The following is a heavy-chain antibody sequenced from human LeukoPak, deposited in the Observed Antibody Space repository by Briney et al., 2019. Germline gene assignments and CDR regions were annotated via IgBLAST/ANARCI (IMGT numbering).Heavy chain of an antibody. Sequence: ASVKVSCKASAYTFTSYDINWVRQATGQGLEWMGWISAYNGNTNYAQKLQGRVTMTTDTSTSTAYMELRSLRSDDTAVYYCARVARTVTDYWGQGTLVTVSS. CDR1: AYTFTSYD. D-gene: IGHD4-17*01. J-gene: IGHJ4*02. V-gene: IGHV1-18*01. CDR3: ARVARTVTDY. CDR2: ISAYNGNT.